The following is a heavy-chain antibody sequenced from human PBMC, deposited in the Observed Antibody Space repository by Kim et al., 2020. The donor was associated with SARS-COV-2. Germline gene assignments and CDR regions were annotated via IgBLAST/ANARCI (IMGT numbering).Heavy chain of an antibody. D-gene: IGHD5-12*01. V-gene: IGHV1-18*01. CDR2: ISAYNGNT. CDR3: ARDLGYSGYAEWGDY. Sequence: ASVKVSCKASGYTFTSYGISWVRQAPGQGLAWMGWISAYNGNTNYAQKLQGRVTMTTDTSTSTAYMELRSLRSDDTAVYYCARDLGYSGYAEWGDYWGQGTLVTVSS. J-gene: IGHJ4*02. CDR1: GYTFTSYG.